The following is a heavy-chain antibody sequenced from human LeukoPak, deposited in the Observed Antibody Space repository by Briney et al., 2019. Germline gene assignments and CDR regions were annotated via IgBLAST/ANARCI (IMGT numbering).Heavy chain of an antibody. CDR2: ISSSSTYI. Sequence: GGSLRLSCVASGFTFSSYSMNWVRQAPGKGLEWVSCISSSSTYIYYADSVKGRFTISRDNAKNSLYLQMNSLRPEDTAVYYCAKDVGKYSSSWSTPFDAFDIWGQGTMVTVSS. CDR3: AKDVGKYSSSWSTPFDAFDI. D-gene: IGHD6-13*01. V-gene: IGHV3-21*01. CDR1: GFTFSSYS. J-gene: IGHJ3*02.